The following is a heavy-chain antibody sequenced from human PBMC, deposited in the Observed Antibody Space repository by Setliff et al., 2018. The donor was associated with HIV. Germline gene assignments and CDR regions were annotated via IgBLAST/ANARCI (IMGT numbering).Heavy chain of an antibody. J-gene: IGHJ6*02. CDR3: ARPTNIDTLYYGSQSFYMYYYGMDV. D-gene: IGHD3-10*01. CDR2: ISYDGSNK. V-gene: IGHV3-30-3*01. CDR1: GFTFSSYA. Sequence: GGSLRLSCAASGFTFSSYAMHWVRQAPGKGLEWVAVISYDGSNKYYADSVKGRFTISRDNSKNTLYLQMNSLRAEDTAVYYCARPTNIDTLYYGSQSFYMYYYGMDVWGQGTTVTVSS.